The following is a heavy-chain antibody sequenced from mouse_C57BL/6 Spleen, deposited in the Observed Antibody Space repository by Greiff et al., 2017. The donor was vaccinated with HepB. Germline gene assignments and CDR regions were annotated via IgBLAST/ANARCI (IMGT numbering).Heavy chain of an antibody. V-gene: IGHV5-6*02. J-gene: IGHJ2*01. CDR1: GFTFSSYG. CDR3: ARHDPTTVVAKSYFDY. D-gene: IGHD1-1*01. Sequence: DVKLVESGGDFVKPGGSLKLSCAASGFTFSSYGMSWVRQTPDKRLEWVATISSGGSYTYYPDSVKGRFTISRDNAKNTLYLQMSSLKSEDTAMYYCARHDPTTVVAKSYFDYWGQGTTLTVSS. CDR2: ISSGGSYT.